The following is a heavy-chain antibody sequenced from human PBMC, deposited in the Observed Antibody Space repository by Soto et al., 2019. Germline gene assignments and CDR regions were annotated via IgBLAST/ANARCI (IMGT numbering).Heavy chain of an antibody. CDR1: GGSITSYY. J-gene: IGHJ5*02. D-gene: IGHD2-2*02. CDR2: IYYSGST. V-gene: IGHV4-59*01. CDR3: ARERLLYQLLGWIDP. Sequence: PSETLSLTCTVSGGSITSYYWNWIRQPPGKGLEWIGYIYYSGSTNYNPPLKSRVTISVDTSKNQFSLKLSSVTAADTAVYYCARERLLYQLLGWIDPWGQGTLVTVS.